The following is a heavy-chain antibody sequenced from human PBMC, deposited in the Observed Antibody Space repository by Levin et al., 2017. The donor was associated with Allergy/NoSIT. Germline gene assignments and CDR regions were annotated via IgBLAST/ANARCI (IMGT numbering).Heavy chain of an antibody. CDR1: GFSFNTYA. CDR3: AKNLDLPYRGRKSGIRANFYSFGLDG. V-gene: IGHV3-23*01. Sequence: PGGSLRLSCAASGFSFNTYAMTWVRRGPGRGLEWVSHISVSGALTDYADSVRGRFTISRDNSKNTLYMDLNNLRAEDTAVYYCAKNLDLPYRGRKSGIRANFYSFGLDGWGLGTTVIVSS. J-gene: IGHJ6*02. CDR2: ISVSGALT. D-gene: IGHD1-26*01.